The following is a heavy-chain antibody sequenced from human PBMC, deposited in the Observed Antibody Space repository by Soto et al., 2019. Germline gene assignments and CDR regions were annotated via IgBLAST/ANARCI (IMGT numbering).Heavy chain of an antibody. CDR2: IRGKAYGGAV. CDR3: TRWSRSRSISPHKAMDV. D-gene: IGHD2-15*01. CDR1: EFSFGDYA. Sequence: GGSLRLSCTGSEFSFGDYAMTWVRQGQGKGLEWVACIRGKAYGGAVGYAASVKGRFIISRDDSKSIAYLQMNSLKREDSGVYHCTRWSRSRSISPHKAMDVWGQGTRATVS. V-gene: IGHV3-49*04. J-gene: IGHJ6*02.